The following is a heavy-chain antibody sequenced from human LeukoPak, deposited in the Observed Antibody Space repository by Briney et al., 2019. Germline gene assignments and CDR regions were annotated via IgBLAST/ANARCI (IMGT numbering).Heavy chain of an antibody. Sequence: ASVKVSCKASGYTFTSYGIIWVRQAPGQGLEWMGWLNSNTGDTNYAQKFQGRVTMTRDTSISTAYVELSRLRSDDTAVYYCARFPGGVAGLDFWGQGTLVTVSS. V-gene: IGHV1-2*02. CDR1: GYTFTSYG. D-gene: IGHD6-19*01. CDR3: ARFPGGVAGLDF. CDR2: LNSNTGDT. J-gene: IGHJ4*02.